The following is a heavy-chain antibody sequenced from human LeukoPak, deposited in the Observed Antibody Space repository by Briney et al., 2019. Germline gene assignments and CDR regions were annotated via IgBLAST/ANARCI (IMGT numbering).Heavy chain of an antibody. CDR3: ASPYGDYNGAFDI. D-gene: IGHD4-17*01. J-gene: IGHJ3*02. CDR1: GGSFSGYH. V-gene: IGHV4-34*01. CDR2: INHSGST. Sequence: SETLSLTCAVYGGSFSGYHWSWIRQPPGKGLEWIGEINHSGSTNYNPSLKSRVTISVDTSKNQFSLKLSSVTAADTAVYYCASPYGDYNGAFDIWGQGTMVTVSS.